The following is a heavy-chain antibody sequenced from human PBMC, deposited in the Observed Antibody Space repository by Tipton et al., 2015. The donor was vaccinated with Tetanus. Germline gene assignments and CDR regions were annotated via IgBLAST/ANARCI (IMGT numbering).Heavy chain of an antibody. CDR1: GDSVSGYY. V-gene: IGHV4-59*02. CDR3: ARANFDFSKKGPFDS. Sequence: TLSLTCTVSGDSVSGYYWSWIRQPPGKGLEWIGYVYYTGSTNHNPSLKSRVTISMDRSKNQISLQLTSVTAADTAVYFCARANFDFSKKGPFDSRGQGILVIVSA. J-gene: IGHJ4*02. D-gene: IGHD3-3*01. CDR2: VYYTGST.